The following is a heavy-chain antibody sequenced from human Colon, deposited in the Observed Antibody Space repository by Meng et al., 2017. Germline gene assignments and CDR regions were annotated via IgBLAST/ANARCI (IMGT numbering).Heavy chain of an antibody. CDR2: IGTGVGT. Sequence: VQLVQSGVCLVPPGESLRLPCAGSGFPFSSYARHWVRQAPGKGLEWVSAIGTGVGTYYADSVKGRFTISRDNSRNTLYLQMNSLRAEDTAVYYCAKGRTSDYWGQGTLVTVSS. V-gene: IGHV3/OR16-20*01. J-gene: IGHJ4*02. D-gene: IGHD3/OR15-3a*01. CDR3: AKGRTSDY. CDR1: GFPFSSYA.